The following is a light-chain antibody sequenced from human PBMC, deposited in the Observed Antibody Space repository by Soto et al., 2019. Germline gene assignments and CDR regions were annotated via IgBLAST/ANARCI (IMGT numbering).Light chain of an antibody. Sequence: EIVMTQSPATLSVSPGERATLSCRASQSVSNNLAWYQKKPGQAPRLLIYGASTRATGIPARFSGSGSGPEFTLTISSLQSEDFAVYYCQQYNNWWTFGQGNRVEIK. J-gene: IGKJ1*01. CDR1: QSVSNN. CDR3: QQYNNWWT. CDR2: GAS. V-gene: IGKV3-15*01.